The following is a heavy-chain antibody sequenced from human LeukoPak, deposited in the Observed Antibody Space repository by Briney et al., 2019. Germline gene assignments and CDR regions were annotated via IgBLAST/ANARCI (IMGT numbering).Heavy chain of an antibody. J-gene: IGHJ4*02. V-gene: IGHV1-2*02. Sequence: GASVKVSCKASGYTFTDYYMHWVRQAPGQGLEWMGWINPNNGDTSYARKFQGRVTMTRDTSISTAYMELSSLRSDDTAVYYCARGRNIAVGGTSLVAHWGQGTLVTVSS. D-gene: IGHD6-13*01. CDR1: GYTFTDYY. CDR2: INPNNGDT. CDR3: ARGRNIAVGGTSLVAH.